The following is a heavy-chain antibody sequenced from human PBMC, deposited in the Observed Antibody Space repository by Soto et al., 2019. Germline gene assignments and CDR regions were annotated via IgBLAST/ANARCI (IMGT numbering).Heavy chain of an antibody. CDR3: AGGVEYSSSSTQSAAFDI. Sequence: PSETLSLTCTVSGGSISSYYWSWIRQPPGKGLEWIGYIYYSGSTNYNPSLKSRVTISVDTSKNQFSLKLSSVTAADTAVYYFAGGVEYSSSSTQSAAFDIWGQGTMVTGSS. CDR2: IYYSGST. CDR1: GGSISSYY. J-gene: IGHJ3*02. V-gene: IGHV4-59*01. D-gene: IGHD6-6*01.